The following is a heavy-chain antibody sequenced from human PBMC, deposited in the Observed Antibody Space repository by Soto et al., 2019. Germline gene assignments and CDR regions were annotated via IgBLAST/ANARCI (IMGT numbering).Heavy chain of an antibody. CDR3: ARMYDSSGYYSF. CDR2: INPNSGGT. D-gene: IGHD3-22*01. J-gene: IGHJ4*02. CDR1: GYTFTGYY. V-gene: IGHV1-2*02. Sequence: VKVSCKASGYTFTGYYMHWVRQAPGQGLEWMGWINPNSGGTNYAQKFQGRVTMTRDTSISTAYMELSRLRSDDTAVYYCARMYDSSGYYSFWGQGTLVTVSS.